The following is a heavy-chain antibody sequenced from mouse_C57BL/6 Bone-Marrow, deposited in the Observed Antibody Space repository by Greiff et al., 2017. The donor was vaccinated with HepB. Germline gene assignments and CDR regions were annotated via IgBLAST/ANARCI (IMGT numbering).Heavy chain of an antibody. CDR2: IWGDGST. CDR3: AISTMVTKGYVMDY. D-gene: IGHD2-2*01. Sequence: VKLMESGPGLVAPSQSLSITCTVSGFSLTSYGVSWVRQPPGKGLEWLGVIWGDGSTNYHSALISRLSISKDNSKSQVFLKLNSLQTDDTATYYCAISTMVTKGYVMDYWGQGTSVTVSS. CDR1: GFSLTSYG. J-gene: IGHJ4*01. V-gene: IGHV2-3*01.